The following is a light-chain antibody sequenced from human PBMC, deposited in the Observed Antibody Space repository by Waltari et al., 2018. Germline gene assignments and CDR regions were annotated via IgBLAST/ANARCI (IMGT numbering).Light chain of an antibody. CDR2: RNN. CDR1: TSNIGNHF. CDR3: AAWDDKMSGPWV. J-gene: IGLJ3*02. Sequence: QSVLPQPPSTSGTPGQRVTNPCSGSTSNIGNHFVYWYQQPPGTAPKLLIYRNNQRPSGVPDRFSGSKSGTSAFLAINGLRSEDEADYYCAAWDDKMSGPWVFGGGTKLTVL. V-gene: IGLV1-47*01.